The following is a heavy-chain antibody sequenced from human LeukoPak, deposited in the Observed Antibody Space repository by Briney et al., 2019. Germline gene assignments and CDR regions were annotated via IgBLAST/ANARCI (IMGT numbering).Heavy chain of an antibody. Sequence: GESLKISCKGSGYSFTNYWIGWVRQMPGKGLEWMGIIYPGDSDTKYSPSFQGQVTISADKSISIAYLQWSSLKASDTAMYYCARRASPMGKKGFFDYWGQGIPVTVSS. CDR3: ARRASPMGKKGFFDY. J-gene: IGHJ4*02. D-gene: IGHD3-3*01. CDR1: GYSFTNYW. V-gene: IGHV5-51*01. CDR2: IYPGDSDT.